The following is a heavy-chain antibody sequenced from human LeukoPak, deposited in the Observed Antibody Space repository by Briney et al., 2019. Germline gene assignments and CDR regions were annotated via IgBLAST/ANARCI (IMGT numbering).Heavy chain of an antibody. CDR1: GGSISSTTYY. J-gene: IGHJ1*01. CDR2: IYYSGTT. Sequence: SEILSLTCTVSGGSISSTTYYWGWIRQPPGKGLEWIGTIYYSGTTYYNPSLKSRVIISVDTSKNQFSLELSSMTAADTAVYYCARGPTLKYFHHWGQGTLVSVSS. V-gene: IGHV4-39*02. CDR3: ARGPTLKYFHH.